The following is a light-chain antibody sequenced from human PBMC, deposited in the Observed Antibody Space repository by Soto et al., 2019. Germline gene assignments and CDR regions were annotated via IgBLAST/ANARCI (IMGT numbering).Light chain of an antibody. J-gene: IGKJ3*01. CDR3: QQYGSSLLT. CDR2: GAS. Sequence: EIVLTQSPGTLSLSPGERATLSCRASQSVSSSYLAWYQQKPGQAPRLLIYGASSRATGIPDRFSGSGSGTDFTLTSSRLEPEDFAVYYCQQYGSSLLTFGPGTHVDIK. CDR1: QSVSSSY. V-gene: IGKV3-20*01.